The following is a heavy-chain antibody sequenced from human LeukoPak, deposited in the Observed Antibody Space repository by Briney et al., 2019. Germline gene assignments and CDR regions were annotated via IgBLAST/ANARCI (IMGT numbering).Heavy chain of an antibody. CDR2: ISAYNGNT. CDR3: AREYSSGWYGIDY. D-gene: IGHD6-19*01. V-gene: IGHV1-18*01. J-gene: IGHJ4*02. CDR1: GYTFTSYG. Sequence: ASVSVSCKASGYTFTSYGISGVPQAPGQGLEGMGWISAYNGNTNYAQKLQGRVTMTTDTSTSTAYMELRSLRSDDTAVYYCAREYSSGWYGIDYWGQGTLVTVSS.